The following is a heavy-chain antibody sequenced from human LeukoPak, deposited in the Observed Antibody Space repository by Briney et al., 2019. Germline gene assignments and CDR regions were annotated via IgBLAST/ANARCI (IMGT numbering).Heavy chain of an antibody. Sequence: PGRTLRLSCAASGFTFDDYAMHWVRQAPGKGLEWVSLISWDGGSTYYADSVKGRFTISRDNSKNSLYLQMNSLRAEDTALYYCAKASEKQWLLGYFDYWGQGTLVTVSS. CDR2: ISWDGGST. J-gene: IGHJ4*02. D-gene: IGHD6-19*01. V-gene: IGHV3-43D*03. CDR3: AKASEKQWLLGYFDY. CDR1: GFTFDDYA.